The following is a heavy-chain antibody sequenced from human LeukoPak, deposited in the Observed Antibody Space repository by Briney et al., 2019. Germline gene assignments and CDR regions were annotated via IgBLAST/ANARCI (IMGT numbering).Heavy chain of an antibody. CDR1: GYTFTSYY. CDR3: ARSGGSSGTRTTRYYYYYYMDV. CDR2: INPSGGST. V-gene: IGHV1-46*01. J-gene: IGHJ6*03. Sequence: GASVKVSCKASGYTFTSYYMHWVRQAPGQGLEWMGIINPSGGSTSYAQKFQGRVTMTRDMSTSTVYMELSSLRCEDTAVYYCARSGGSSGTRTTRYYYYYYMDVWGKGTTVTVSS. D-gene: IGHD6-6*01.